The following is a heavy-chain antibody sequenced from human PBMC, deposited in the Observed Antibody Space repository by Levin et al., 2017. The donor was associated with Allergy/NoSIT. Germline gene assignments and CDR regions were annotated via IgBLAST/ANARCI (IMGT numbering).Heavy chain of an antibody. J-gene: IGHJ6*02. V-gene: IGHV3-30*18. Sequence: GGSLRLSCAASGFIFSNYGMHWVRQAPGKGLEWVAAISYAGTNEYYGDDVKGRFSISRDNSKNTVFLHMSSLSTEDTAVYYCAKDGEACSGPCDTYGMGVWGQGTSVTVS. D-gene: IGHD2-15*01. CDR1: GFIFSNYG. CDR3: AKDGEACSGPCDTYGMGV. CDR2: ISYAGTNE.